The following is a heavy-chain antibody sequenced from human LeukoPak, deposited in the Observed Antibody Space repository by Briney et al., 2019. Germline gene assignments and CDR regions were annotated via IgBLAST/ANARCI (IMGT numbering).Heavy chain of an antibody. CDR1: GGSISSYY. CDR3: ARYPSYYGSGSYPSYWYFDL. V-gene: IGHV4-59*08. J-gene: IGHJ2*01. CDR2: IYYSGST. Sequence: SETLSLTCTVSGGSISSYYWSWIRQPPGKGLEWIGYIYYSGSTNYNPSLKSRVTISVDTSKNQFSLKLSSVTAADTAVYYCARYPSYYGSGSYPSYWYFDLWGRGTLVTVSS. D-gene: IGHD3-10*01.